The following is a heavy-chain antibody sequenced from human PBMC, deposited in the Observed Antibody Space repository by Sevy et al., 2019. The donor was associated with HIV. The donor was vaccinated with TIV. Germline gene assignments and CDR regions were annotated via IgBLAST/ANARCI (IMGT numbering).Heavy chain of an antibody. CDR2: ISGSGGST. CDR3: AKEDSSGWSRGEGYFDY. V-gene: IGHV3-23*01. J-gene: IGHJ4*02. D-gene: IGHD6-19*01. CDR1: GFTFSSYA. Sequence: GGSLRLSCAASGFTFSSYAMSWVRQAPGKGLEWVSAISGSGGSTYYADSVKGRFTISRDNSKNTQYLQMNSLRAEDTAVYYCAKEDSSGWSRGEGYFDYWGQGTLVTVSS.